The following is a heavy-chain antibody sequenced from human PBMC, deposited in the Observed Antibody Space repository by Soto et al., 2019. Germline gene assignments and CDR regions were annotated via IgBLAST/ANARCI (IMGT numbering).Heavy chain of an antibody. Sequence: QVQLVQSGAEVKKPGASVKVSCKTSGYACTSYHISWVRQAPGQGLEWMGWISAYNTNTNYAQKFQGRVTMTTDTLTSTAYMELRSLRSDDTAVHYCARDTPPTDYWGQGTLVTVSS. CDR3: ARDTPPTDY. CDR2: ISAYNTNT. V-gene: IGHV1-18*01. CDR1: GYACTSYH. J-gene: IGHJ4*02.